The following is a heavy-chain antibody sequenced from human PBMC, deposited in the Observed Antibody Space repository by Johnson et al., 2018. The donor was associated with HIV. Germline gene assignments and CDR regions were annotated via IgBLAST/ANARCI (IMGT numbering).Heavy chain of an antibody. CDR1: GFTFDDYA. V-gene: IGHV3-9*01. CDR3: TTNFWSGYYPDAFDI. Sequence: VQLVESGGGLVQPGRSLRLSCAASGFTFDDYAMHWIRQAPGKGLEWVSGIIWNSGSIGYADSVKGRFTISRDNAKNSLYLQMNSLKTEDTAMYYCTTNFWSGYYPDAFDIWGQGTMVTVSS. J-gene: IGHJ3*02. D-gene: IGHD3-3*01. CDR2: IIWNSGSI.